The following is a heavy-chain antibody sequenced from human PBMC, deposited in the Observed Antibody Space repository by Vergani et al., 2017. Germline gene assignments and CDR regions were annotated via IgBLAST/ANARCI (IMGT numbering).Heavy chain of an antibody. CDR1: GYTLTELS. V-gene: IGHV1-24*01. Sequence: QVQLVQSGAEVKKPGASVKVSCKVSGYTLTELSIHWVRQAPGKGLEWMGGFDPEDGETIYAQKFQGRVTMTADTSTATAYMELSSLSSEDTAVYYCASDRELGIDYWGQGTLVTVSS. J-gene: IGHJ4*02. CDR2: FDPEDGET. D-gene: IGHD7-27*01. CDR3: ASDRELGIDY.